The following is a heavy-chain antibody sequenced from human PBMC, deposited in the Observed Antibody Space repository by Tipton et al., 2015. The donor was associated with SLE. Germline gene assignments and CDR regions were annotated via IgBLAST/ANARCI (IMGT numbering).Heavy chain of an antibody. Sequence: SLRLSCAASGFTFSSYWMSWVRQAPGKGLEWVANIKQDGSEKYYVDSVKGRFTISRDNTKNSLYLQMNSLRAEDTAVYYCAKPLIGYYDSSPFDIWGQGTMVTVSS. CDR2: IKQDGSEK. CDR3: AKPLIGYYDSSPFDI. D-gene: IGHD3-22*01. V-gene: IGHV3-7*05. J-gene: IGHJ3*02. CDR1: GFTFSSYW.